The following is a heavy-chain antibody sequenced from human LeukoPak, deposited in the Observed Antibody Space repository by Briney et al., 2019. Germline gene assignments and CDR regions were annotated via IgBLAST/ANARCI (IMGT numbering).Heavy chain of an antibody. V-gene: IGHV3-74*01. J-gene: IGHJ4*02. CDR2: ISPTGSTT. CDR3: ARSPLGIAPFDY. D-gene: IGHD7-27*01. Sequence: GGSLRLSCTASGFSFSGHWMHWARQLPGKGLVWVSRISPTGSTTSYADSVKGRFTVSRDNAKNSLYLQMSNLRAEDTAVYYCARSPLGIAPFDYWGQGTLVTVSS. CDR1: GFSFSGHW.